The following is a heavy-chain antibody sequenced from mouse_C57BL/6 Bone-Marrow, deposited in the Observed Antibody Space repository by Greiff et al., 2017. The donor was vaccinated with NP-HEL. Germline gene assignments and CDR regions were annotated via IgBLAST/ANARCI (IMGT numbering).Heavy chain of an antibody. CDR2: IYPGGGYT. CDR1: GYTFTNYW. D-gene: IGHD2-2*01. J-gene: IGHJ2*01. CDR3: ARWLPLYFDY. Sequence: VQLQHSGAELVRPGTSVKMSCKASGYTFTNYWIGWAKRRPGHGLEWIGDIYPGGGYTNYNEKFKGKATLTADKSSSTAYMQFSSLTSEDSAIYYCARWLPLYFDYWGQGTTLTVSS. V-gene: IGHV1-63*01.